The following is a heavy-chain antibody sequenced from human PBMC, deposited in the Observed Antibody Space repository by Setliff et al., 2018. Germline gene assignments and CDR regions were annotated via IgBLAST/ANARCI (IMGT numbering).Heavy chain of an antibody. CDR2: ISAYNGNT. V-gene: IGHV1-18*01. D-gene: IGHD3-16*02. CDR3: ARDVITFGGVIVYFDY. Sequence: ASVKVSCKASGYTFTSYGISWVRQAPGQGLEWMGWISAYNGNTNYAQKLQGRVTMTTDTSTSTANMELRSLRSDDTAVYYCARDVITFGGVIVYFDYWGQGTLVTVSS. CDR1: GYTFTSYG. J-gene: IGHJ4*02.